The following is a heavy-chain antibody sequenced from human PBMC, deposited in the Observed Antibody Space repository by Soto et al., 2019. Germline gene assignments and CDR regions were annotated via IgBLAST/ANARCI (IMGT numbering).Heavy chain of an antibody. V-gene: IGHV5-10-1*01. CDR1: GYSFTSYW. J-gene: IGHJ4*02. CDR2: IDPSDSYT. Sequence: PGECLKISCKGSGYSFTSYWISWVRQMPGKGLEWMGRIDPSDSYTNYSPSFQGHVTISADKSISTAYLQWSSLKASDTAMYYRASQHRGSGWPQGNVDDWGQGTLVTVSS. D-gene: IGHD6-19*01. CDR3: ASQHRGSGWPQGNVDD.